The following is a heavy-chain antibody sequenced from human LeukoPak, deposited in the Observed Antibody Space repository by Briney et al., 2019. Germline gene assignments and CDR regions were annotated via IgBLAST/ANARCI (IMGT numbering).Heavy chain of an antibody. D-gene: IGHD6-19*01. V-gene: IGHV4-59*01. CDR1: GGSISSYY. Sequence: PSETLSLTCTVSGGSISSYYWSWIRQPPGKGLEWIGYIYYSGSTNYNPSLKSRVTISVDTSKNQFSLKLSPVTAADTAVHYCARSIAVAAQTYYYYGMDVWGQGTTVTVSS. CDR2: IYYSGST. CDR3: ARSIAVAAQTYYYYGMDV. J-gene: IGHJ6*02.